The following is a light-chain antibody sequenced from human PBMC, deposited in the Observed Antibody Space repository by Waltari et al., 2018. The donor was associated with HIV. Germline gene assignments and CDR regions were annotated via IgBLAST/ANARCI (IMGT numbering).Light chain of an antibody. CDR1: TSDVGFYDY. V-gene: IGLV2-11*01. Sequence: QSALTQPPSVSGSPGQSVTISCTGTTSDVGFYDYVSWYQQYPGKAPKLIIFDVNQRPSGVPERFSGSKSGNTASLTISGLQPGDEADYFCCAYAAGHVSYVFGNGTAVAVL. CDR3: CAYAAGHVSYV. CDR2: DVN. J-gene: IGLJ1*01.